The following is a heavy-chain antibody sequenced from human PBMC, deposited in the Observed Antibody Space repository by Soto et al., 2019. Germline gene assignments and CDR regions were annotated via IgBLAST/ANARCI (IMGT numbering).Heavy chain of an antibody. J-gene: IGHJ4*02. CDR1: GDSVSSNSAA. V-gene: IGHV6-1*01. CDR2: TYYRSKWYN. Sequence: SQTLSLTCAISGDSVSSNSAAWNWIRQSPSRGLEWLGRTYYRSKWYNDYAVSVKSRITINPDTSKNQFSLQLNSVTPEDTAVYYCARGPLDRGRAGTTSPDYWGQGTLVTVSS. CDR3: ARGPLDRGRAGTTSPDY. D-gene: IGHD1-7*01.